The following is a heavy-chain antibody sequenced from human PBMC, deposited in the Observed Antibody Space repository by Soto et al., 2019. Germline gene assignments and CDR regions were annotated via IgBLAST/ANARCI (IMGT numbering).Heavy chain of an antibody. CDR3: TKLWGYYFES. J-gene: IGHJ4*02. V-gene: IGHV3-53*01. CDR2: IFTRGTA. Sequence: PGGSLRLSCTASGFSVNYNYMAWVRQSPGKSPEWVAVIFTRGTAHYADSVTGRFTFSRDNSKRTLNLQLNNLRAEDTAVYYCTKLWGYYFESWGQGTLVTVSS. CDR1: GFSVNYNY. D-gene: IGHD3-22*01.